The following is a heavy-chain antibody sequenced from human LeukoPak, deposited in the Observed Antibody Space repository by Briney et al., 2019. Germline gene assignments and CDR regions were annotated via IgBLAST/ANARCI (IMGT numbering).Heavy chain of an antibody. V-gene: IGHV4-59*01. CDR1: GGSISTYY. CDR2: IYYTGST. Sequence: TSETLSLTCTLSGGSISTYYWSWVRQPPGKGLEWIGYIYYTGSTDYNPSLKSRVTMSVDTSKNQFSLKLSSVTAADTAVYSCARGSVRGEFDPWGQGTLVTVSS. D-gene: IGHD3-10*01. CDR3: ARGSVRGEFDP. J-gene: IGHJ5*02.